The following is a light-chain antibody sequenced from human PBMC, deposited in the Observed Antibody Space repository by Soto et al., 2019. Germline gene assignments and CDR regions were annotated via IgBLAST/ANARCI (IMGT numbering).Light chain of an antibody. CDR1: SSDVGGYNY. CDR2: EVS. CDR3: SSYTSSTLYV. J-gene: IGLJ1*01. V-gene: IGLV2-14*01. Sequence: SVLTQPASVSGSPGQSITISCTGTSSDVGGYNYVSWYQQHPGKAPKLMIYEVSNRPSGVSNRFSGSKSGNTASLTISGLQAEDEADYYCSSYTSSTLYVFGTGTKLTVL.